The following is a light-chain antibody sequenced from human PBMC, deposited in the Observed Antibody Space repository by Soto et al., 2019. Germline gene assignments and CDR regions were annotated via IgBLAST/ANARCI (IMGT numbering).Light chain of an antibody. J-gene: IGKJ1*01. V-gene: IGKV1-5*01. CDR1: QSISSW. Sequence: DIQMTQSPSTLSASVGDRVTITCRASQSISSWLAWYQQKPGKAPKLLIYDASSLESGVPSRFSGSGSGTEFTLTISSLQPDDFATYYCQQYNSYWTFCQGTNVEIK. CDR3: QQYNSYWT. CDR2: DAS.